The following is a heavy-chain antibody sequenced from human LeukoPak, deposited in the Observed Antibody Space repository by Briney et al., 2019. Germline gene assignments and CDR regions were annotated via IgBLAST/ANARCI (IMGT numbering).Heavy chain of an antibody. CDR3: ASSEFCGGDCYAFDI. Sequence: SVKVSCKASGGTFSSYAISWVRQAPGQGLEWMGRIIPILGIANYAQKFQGRVTITADKSTSTAYMELSSLRSEDTAVYYCASSEFCGGDCYAFDIWGQGTMVTVSS. J-gene: IGHJ3*02. CDR2: IIPILGIA. D-gene: IGHD2-21*01. V-gene: IGHV1-69*04. CDR1: GGTFSSYA.